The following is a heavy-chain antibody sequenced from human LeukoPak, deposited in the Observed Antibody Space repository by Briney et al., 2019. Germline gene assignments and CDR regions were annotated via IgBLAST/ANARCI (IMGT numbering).Heavy chain of an antibody. D-gene: IGHD3-22*01. Sequence: GPVKVSCKASGYTFTSYYMHWVRQAPGQGLEWMGIINPSGGSTSYAQKFQGRVTMTRDMSTSTVYMELSSLRSEDTAVYYCARAPYYYDSSGYYYDPFDYWGQGTLVTVSS. V-gene: IGHV1-46*01. CDR3: ARAPYYYDSSGYYYDPFDY. CDR2: INPSGGST. CDR1: GYTFTSYY. J-gene: IGHJ4*02.